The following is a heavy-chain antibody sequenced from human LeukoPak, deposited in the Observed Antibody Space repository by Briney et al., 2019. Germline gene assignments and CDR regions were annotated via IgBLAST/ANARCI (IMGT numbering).Heavy chain of an antibody. V-gene: IGHV3-49*05. CDR1: GFTFDDYA. CDR2: IRGKPYGETT. J-gene: IGHJ4*02. CDR3: TRGSDTIFGVARDGFDS. D-gene: IGHD3-3*01. Sequence: NPGGSLRLSCAASGFTFDDYAVSWFRQAPGKGLEWVGFIRGKPYGETTEYAASVQGRFTISRDDSESTTYLQLNSLKTEDTAVYYCTRGSDTIFGVARDGFDSWGQGTLVTVSS.